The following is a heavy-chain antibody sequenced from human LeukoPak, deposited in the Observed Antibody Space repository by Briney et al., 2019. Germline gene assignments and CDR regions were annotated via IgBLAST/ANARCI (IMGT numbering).Heavy chain of an antibody. J-gene: IGHJ4*02. CDR2: ISSSSSYI. V-gene: IGHV3-21*01. Sequence: GGSLRLSCAASGFTFSSYSMNWVRQAPGKGLEWVSSISSSSSYIYYADSVKGRFTISRDNAKNSLYLQMNSLRAEDTAVYYCARDTGIAVYFDYWGQGTLVTVSS. CDR1: GFTFSSYS. CDR3: ARDTGIAVYFDY. D-gene: IGHD6-19*01.